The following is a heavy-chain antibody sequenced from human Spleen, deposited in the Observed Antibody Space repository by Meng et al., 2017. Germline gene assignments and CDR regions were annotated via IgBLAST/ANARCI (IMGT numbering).Heavy chain of an antibody. Sequence: QVQLVQSGAEVKRPGASVKVSCKTSGYAFTSHGINWVRQAPGQGREWMGWINGYNGNTEYAQKFQGRVTMTTDTSTSTAHMELRSLRSDDSALYYCARHSTDWSLDYWGQGTLVTVSS. CDR1: GYAFTSHG. V-gene: IGHV1-18*01. CDR2: INGYNGNT. J-gene: IGHJ4*02. D-gene: IGHD2/OR15-2a*01. CDR3: ARHSTDWSLDY.